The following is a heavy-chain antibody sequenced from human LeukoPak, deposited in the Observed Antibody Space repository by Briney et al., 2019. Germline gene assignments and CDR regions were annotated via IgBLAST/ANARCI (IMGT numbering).Heavy chain of an antibody. V-gene: IGHV4-4*07. D-gene: IGHD2-2*01. Sequence: SETLSLTCSVSSGSIINYYWTWIRQPAGAGLEWIGRIYPTSGNTNYNPSLNGRVTMSVDTSKNQFSLSLNSVTAADTAVYYCAKYRPPRLWGQGTPVIVSS. J-gene: IGHJ4*01. CDR2: IYPTSGNT. CDR1: SGSIINYY. CDR3: AKYRPPRL.